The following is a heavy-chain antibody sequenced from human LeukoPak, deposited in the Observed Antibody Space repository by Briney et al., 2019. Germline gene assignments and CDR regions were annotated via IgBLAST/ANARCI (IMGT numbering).Heavy chain of an antibody. CDR2: ITNDGSST. Sequence: GGSLRLSCAASGLTFSSHWMHWVRQAPGKGLVWVSRITNDGSSTTYADSVKGRFTISRDNSKNTLYLQMSSLRAEDTAVYYCVTTVTTSYGDYWGQGTLVTVSS. CDR1: GLTFSSHW. V-gene: IGHV3-74*01. J-gene: IGHJ4*02. CDR3: VTTVTTSYGDY. D-gene: IGHD4-17*01.